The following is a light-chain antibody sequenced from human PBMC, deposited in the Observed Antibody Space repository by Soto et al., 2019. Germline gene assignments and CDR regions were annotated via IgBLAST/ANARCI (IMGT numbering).Light chain of an antibody. J-gene: IGKJ1*01. Sequence: EVMMSLSLATLSVNPGERATLSCRASQSVSSNLAWYQQKPGQAPRLLIYGASTRATGIPARFSGSGSGTEFTLTISSLQSEDFAVYYCQQYNNWPPTFGQR. V-gene: IGKV3-15*01. CDR2: GAS. CDR1: QSVSSN. CDR3: QQYNNWPPT.